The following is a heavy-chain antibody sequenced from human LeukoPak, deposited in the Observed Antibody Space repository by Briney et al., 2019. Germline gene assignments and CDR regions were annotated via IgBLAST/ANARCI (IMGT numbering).Heavy chain of an antibody. CDR3: ATPGPAPINNWFET. Sequence: ASVKVSCKVSGHTLTELSMHWVRQAPGKGLEWMGSFDPEDSETVYAQNFQGRVTPTEDTSIDTAYMELYILRSEDTAVYYCATPGPAPINNWFETWGQGTLVTVSS. D-gene: IGHD2-2*01. CDR1: GHTLTELS. CDR2: FDPEDSET. J-gene: IGHJ5*02. V-gene: IGHV1-24*01.